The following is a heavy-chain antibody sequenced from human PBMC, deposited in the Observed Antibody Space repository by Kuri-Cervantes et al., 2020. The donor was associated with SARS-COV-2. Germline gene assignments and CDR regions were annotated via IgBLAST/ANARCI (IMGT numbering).Heavy chain of an antibody. CDR2: INPILGIA. V-gene: IGHV1-69*10. CDR1: GYTFTGYY. J-gene: IGHJ6*02. CDR3: ASRTTVTTLPHYYYGMDV. Sequence: SVKVSCKASGYTFTGYYMHWVRQAPGQGLEWMGWINPILGIANYAQKFQGRVTITADESTSTAYMELSSLRSEDTAVYYCASRTTVTTLPHYYYGMDVWGQGTTVTVSS. D-gene: IGHD4-17*01.